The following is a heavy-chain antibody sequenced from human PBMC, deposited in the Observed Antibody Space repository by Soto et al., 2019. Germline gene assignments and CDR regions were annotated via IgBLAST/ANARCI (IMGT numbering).Heavy chain of an antibody. J-gene: IGHJ5*02. CDR1: GGSISSYY. D-gene: IGHD3-3*01. Sequence: PSETLSLTCTVSGGSISSYYWSWIRQPPGKGLEWIGYIYYSGSTNYNPSLKSRVTISVDTSKNQFSLKLSSVTAADTAVYYCAREGRRPDFWSGYYNWFDPWGQGTLVTVSS. CDR2: IYYSGST. CDR3: AREGRRPDFWSGYYNWFDP. V-gene: IGHV4-59*01.